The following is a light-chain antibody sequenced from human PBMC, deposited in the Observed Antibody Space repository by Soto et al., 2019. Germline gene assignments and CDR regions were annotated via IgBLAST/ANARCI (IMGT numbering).Light chain of an antibody. Sequence: EIVLTKSPGTLSLSPGAGATLSCRASQTIRTTSLVWYQKKPGQAPRLLMYGGSTRASGLPDRFGGRGFETDFTRTNAEVEPDDFAVYCCQHYSDSTWTFGQGTRVEI. V-gene: IGKV3-20*01. CDR1: QTIRTTS. CDR3: QHYSDSTWT. CDR2: GGS. J-gene: IGKJ1*01.